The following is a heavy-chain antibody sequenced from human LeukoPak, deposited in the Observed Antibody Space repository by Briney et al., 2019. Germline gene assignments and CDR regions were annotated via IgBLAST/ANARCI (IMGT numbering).Heavy chain of an antibody. CDR1: GFTFSNYG. J-gene: IGHJ3*02. Sequence: GGSLRLSCEASGFTFSNYGMHWVRQAPGKGLEWVAVISYDGSNKYYADSVKGRFTISRDNSKNTLYLQMNSLRAEDTAVYYCAKARGVRGVIWYAFDIWGQGTMVTVSS. CDR2: ISYDGSNK. D-gene: IGHD3-10*01. V-gene: IGHV3-30*19. CDR3: AKARGVRGVIWYAFDI.